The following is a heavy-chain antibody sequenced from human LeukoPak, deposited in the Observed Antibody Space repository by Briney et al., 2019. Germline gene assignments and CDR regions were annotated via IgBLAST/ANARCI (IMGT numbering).Heavy chain of an antibody. CDR1: GGSFSGYY. CDR2: INHSGST. J-gene: IGHJ4*02. Sequence: SETLSLTCAVFGGSFSGYYWSWIRQPPGKGLEWIGEINHSGSTNYNPSLKSRVTISVDTSKNQYSLKLSSVTAADTAVYYCARRGGYDYVWGSYRRPPFDYWGQGTLVTVSS. D-gene: IGHD3-16*02. CDR3: ARRGGYDYVWGSYRRPPFDY. V-gene: IGHV4-34*01.